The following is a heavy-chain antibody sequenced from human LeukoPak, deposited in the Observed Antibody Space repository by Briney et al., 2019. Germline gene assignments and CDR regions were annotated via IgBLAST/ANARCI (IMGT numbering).Heavy chain of an antibody. Sequence: PGGSLRLSCAASGFTFSSYAMHWVRQAPGKGLEWVAVISYDGSNKYYADSVKGRFTISRDNSKNTLYLQMNSLRAVDTAVYYCARAVSYYDYWGQGTLVTVSS. V-gene: IGHV3-30-3*01. J-gene: IGHJ4*02. CDR2: ISYDGSNK. CDR3: ARAVSYYDY. CDR1: GFTFSSYA.